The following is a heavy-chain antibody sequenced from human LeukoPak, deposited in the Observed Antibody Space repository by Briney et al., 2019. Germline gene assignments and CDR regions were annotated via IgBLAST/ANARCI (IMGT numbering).Heavy chain of an antibody. V-gene: IGHV4-34*01. CDR1: GGSFTDYF. D-gene: IGHD3-22*01. CDR3: ARGRIAKIVVVHSFSYGMDV. CDR2: INDNTGDT. Sequence: SETLSLTCTVSGGSFTDYFWTWVRHSPGKGLEWIGGINDNTGDTKYILSFNNRVSISLEKSKNQLSLELRSVTAADTAVYYCARGRIAKIVVVHSFSYGMDVWGQGTTVTVSS. J-gene: IGHJ6*02.